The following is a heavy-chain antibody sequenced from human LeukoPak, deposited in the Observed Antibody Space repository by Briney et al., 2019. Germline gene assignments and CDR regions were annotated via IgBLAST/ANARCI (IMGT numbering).Heavy chain of an antibody. J-gene: IGHJ4*02. CDR1: GFTLSTYA. CDR2: ISGSGVSA. Sequence: PGGSLRLSCAASGFTLSTYAMSWVRQAPGKGLEWVSGISGSGVSAYYADSVKGRFTISRDNSKNTLYLQMNSLRAEDTAVYYCASRAYTAMVKWGQGNLVTVSS. D-gene: IGHD5-18*01. V-gene: IGHV3-23*01. CDR3: ASRAYTAMVK.